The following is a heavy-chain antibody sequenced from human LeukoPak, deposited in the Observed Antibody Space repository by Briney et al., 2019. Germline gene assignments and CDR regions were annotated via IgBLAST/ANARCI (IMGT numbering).Heavy chain of an antibody. CDR3: ARMYTSGWYLDY. CDR1: GFTFTTYA. V-gene: IGHV3-23*01. J-gene: IGHJ4*02. D-gene: IGHD6-19*01. CDR2: IGGSGDST. Sequence: GGSLRLSCTASGFTFTTYAMTWVRQAPGNGLEWVSTIGGSGDSTYYPDSVKGRFTISRDNAKNSLYLEMNSLRDEDTAVYYCARMYTSGWYLDYLGQGTLVTVSS.